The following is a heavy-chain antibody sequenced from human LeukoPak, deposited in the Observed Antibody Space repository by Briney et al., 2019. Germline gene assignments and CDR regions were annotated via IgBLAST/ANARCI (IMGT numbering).Heavy chain of an antibody. J-gene: IGHJ4*02. CDR1: GYTFTSYG. CDR3: ARPLDYYDSSGYYYPPYFDY. CDR2: ISAYNGNT. V-gene: IGHV1-18*01. Sequence: ASVKVSCKASGYTFTSYGISWVRPAPGQGRAWMGWISAYNGNTNYAQKFQDRVTMTTDTSTSTAYMELRSLRSDDTAVYYCARPLDYYDSSGYYYPPYFDYWGQGSLVTVSS. D-gene: IGHD3-22*01.